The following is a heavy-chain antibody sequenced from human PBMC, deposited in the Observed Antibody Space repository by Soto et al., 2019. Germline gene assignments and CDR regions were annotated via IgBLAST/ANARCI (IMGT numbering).Heavy chain of an antibody. D-gene: IGHD6-13*01. V-gene: IGHV4-34*01. Sequence: SETLSLTCAVYGGSFSGYYWSWIRQPPGKGLEWIGEINHSGSTNYNPSLKSRVTISVETSKNQFSLKLSSVTAADTAVYYCATGAAGGDYWGQGTLVTVSS. CDR2: INHSGST. CDR1: GGSFSGYY. J-gene: IGHJ4*02. CDR3: ATGAAGGDY.